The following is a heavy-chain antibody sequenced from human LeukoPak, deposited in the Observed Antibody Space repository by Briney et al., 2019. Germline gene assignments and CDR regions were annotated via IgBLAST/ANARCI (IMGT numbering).Heavy chain of an antibody. D-gene: IGHD5-18*01. CDR2: IYYSGST. CDR1: GGSISGFY. CDR3: ARGRGYSYGAFDY. Sequence: TSETLSLTCTLSGGSISGFYWSWIRQPPGKGLEWIGYIYYSGSTNYNPSLKSRVTISVDTSKNQFSLKLSSVTAADTAVYYCARGRGYSYGAFDYWGQGTLVTVSS. V-gene: IGHV4-59*08. J-gene: IGHJ4*02.